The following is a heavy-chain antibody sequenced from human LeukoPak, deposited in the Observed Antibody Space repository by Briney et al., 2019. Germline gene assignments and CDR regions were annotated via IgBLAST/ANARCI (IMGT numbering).Heavy chain of an antibody. CDR2: IGDSGGST. V-gene: IGHV3-23*01. CDR1: GFTFSSYA. Sequence: GGSLRLSCAASGFTFSSYAMSWVRQAPGKGLEWVSVIGDSGGSTYYADSVKGRFTISRDNSKNTLYLQMNSLRAEDTAVYYCAKDQFQLLTIYFDYWGQGTLVTVSS. J-gene: IGHJ4*02. D-gene: IGHD2-2*01. CDR3: AKDQFQLLTIYFDY.